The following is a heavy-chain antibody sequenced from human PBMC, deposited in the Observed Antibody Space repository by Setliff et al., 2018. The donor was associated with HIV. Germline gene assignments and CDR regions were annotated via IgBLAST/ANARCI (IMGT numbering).Heavy chain of an antibody. V-gene: IGHV4-39*07. J-gene: IGHJ4*02. CDR2: ISSSGST. D-gene: IGHD3-22*01. CDR1: GGSMTSSNYY. CDR3: ARDPHYFDTSGHYSWFYFDY. Sequence: SETLPLTCTVSGGSMTSSNYYWGWIRQSPGRGLEWIGSISSSGSTTYHPSLRSRVTVSAATSKHQSSLKLTSVTAADTAVYFCARDPHYFDTSGHYSWFYFDYWGQGTLVTVSS.